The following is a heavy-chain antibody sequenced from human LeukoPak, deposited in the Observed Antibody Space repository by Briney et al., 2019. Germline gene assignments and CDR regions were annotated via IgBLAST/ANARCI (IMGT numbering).Heavy chain of an antibody. V-gene: IGHV3-21*01. CDR2: ISTSGSYI. CDR1: GLTFSNYN. J-gene: IGHJ6*03. D-gene: IGHD6-13*01. CDR3: ARDRKYSSSWYPGYYYYYMDV. Sequence: GGSLRLSCAASGLTFSNYNMNWVRQAPGKGLEWVSSISTSGSYIYYANSMKGRFTISRDNAKNSLYLQMNSLRVEDSAVYYCARDRKYSSSWYPGYYYYYMDVWGKGTTVTISS.